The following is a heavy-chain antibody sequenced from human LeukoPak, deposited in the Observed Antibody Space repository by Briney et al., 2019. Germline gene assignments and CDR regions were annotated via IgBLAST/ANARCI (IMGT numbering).Heavy chain of an antibody. Sequence: GESLKISCKGSGYSFTTYWIGWVRQMPGKGLEWMGIIYPGDSDTRYSPSFQGQVTISADKSISTAYLQCSSLKASDTAMYYCARQVGDYYDSSGYSLDWGQGTLVTVSS. D-gene: IGHD3-22*01. CDR2: IYPGDSDT. J-gene: IGHJ4*02. CDR1: GYSFTTYW. V-gene: IGHV5-51*01. CDR3: ARQVGDYYDSSGYSLD.